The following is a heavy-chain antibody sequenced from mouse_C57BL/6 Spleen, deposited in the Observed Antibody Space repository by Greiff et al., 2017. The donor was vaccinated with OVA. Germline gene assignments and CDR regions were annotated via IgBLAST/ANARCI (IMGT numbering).Heavy chain of an antibody. V-gene: IGHV5-4*01. CDR3: ARDPDGYYAMDY. J-gene: IGHJ4*01. D-gene: IGHD2-3*01. CDR1: GFTFSSYA. CDR2: ISDGGSYT. Sequence: EVHLVESGGGLVKPGGSLKLSCAASGFTFSSYAMSWVRQTPEKRLEWVATISDGGSYTYYPDNVKGRFTISRDNAKNNLYLQMSHLKSEDTAMYYCARDPDGYYAMDYWGQGTSVTVSS.